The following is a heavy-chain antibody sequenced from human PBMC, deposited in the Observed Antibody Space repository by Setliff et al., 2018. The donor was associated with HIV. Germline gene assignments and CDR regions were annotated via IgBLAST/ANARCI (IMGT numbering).Heavy chain of an antibody. CDR3: ARGWDYGVRKPED. CDR2: ISAYSGET. D-gene: IGHD3-10*01. CDR1: GFAFTNYG. J-gene: IGHJ4*02. Sequence: ASVKVSCKTSGFAFTNYGFTWVRQAPGQGLEWMGWISAYSGETFSTLKFRDRVTLTTDTSTNTAHMELRSLTYGDTAVYFCARGWDYGVRKPEDWGQGTLVTVS. V-gene: IGHV1-18*01.